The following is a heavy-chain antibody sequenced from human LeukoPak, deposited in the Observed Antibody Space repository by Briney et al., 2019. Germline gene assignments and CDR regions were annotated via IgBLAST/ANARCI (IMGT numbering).Heavy chain of an antibody. D-gene: IGHD3-22*01. V-gene: IGHV4-59*01. CDR2: IHYSGSI. J-gene: IGHJ5*02. CDR3: ARTLFSSGYAA. Sequence: SETLSLTCTVSGGSISSYYYSWIRQPPGKGLEWNGSIHYSGSINYNPSLKSRVTISLDTSKNQISLEVSSVTAADTAVYHCARTLFSSGYAAWGQGTLVTVSS. CDR1: GGSISSYY.